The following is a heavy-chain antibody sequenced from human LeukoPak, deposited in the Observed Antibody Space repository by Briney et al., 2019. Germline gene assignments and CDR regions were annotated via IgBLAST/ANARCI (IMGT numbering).Heavy chain of an antibody. V-gene: IGHV3-30-3*01. D-gene: IGHD6-6*01. CDR1: GFTFSSYA. Sequence: GGSLRLSCAASGFTFSSYAMHWVRQAPGKGLEWVAVISYDGSNKYYADSVKGRFTISRDNSKNTLYLQMNSLRAEDTAVYYYARASIEPPYYGMDVWGQGTTVTVSS. CDR3: ARASIEPPYYGMDV. CDR2: ISYDGSNK. J-gene: IGHJ6*02.